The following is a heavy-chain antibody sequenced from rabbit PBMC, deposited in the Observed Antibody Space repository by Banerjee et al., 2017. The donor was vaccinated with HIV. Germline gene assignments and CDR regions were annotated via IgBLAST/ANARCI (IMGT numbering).Heavy chain of an antibody. V-gene: IGHV1S45*01. Sequence: QEQLQESGGGLFQPGGSLTLTCKASGFDFSSNAMCWVRQAPGKGLEWIACINSNTGNTVYASWAKGPFTISKTSSTTVTLQMTSLTAADTATYFCARDLAGVIGWNFNLWGQGTLVTVS. D-gene: IGHD4-1*01. CDR3: ARDLAGVIGWNFNL. CDR1: GFDFSSNA. J-gene: IGHJ4*01. CDR2: INSNTGNT.